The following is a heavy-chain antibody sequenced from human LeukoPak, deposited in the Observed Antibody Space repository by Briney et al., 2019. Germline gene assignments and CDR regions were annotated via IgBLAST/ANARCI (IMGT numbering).Heavy chain of an antibody. CDR1: GLTLSRYT. CDR3: ARDASSSAFDH. J-gene: IGHJ4*02. CDR2: ISSSSSYI. D-gene: IGHD6-6*01. V-gene: IGHV3-21*01. Sequence: GGSLRLSCAASGLTLSRYTMTWVRQAPGKGLEWVSSISSSSSYIYYAHSVKGRFTISRDNAKNSLFLEMNSLRAEDTAMYYCARDASSSAFDHWGQGTLVTVSS.